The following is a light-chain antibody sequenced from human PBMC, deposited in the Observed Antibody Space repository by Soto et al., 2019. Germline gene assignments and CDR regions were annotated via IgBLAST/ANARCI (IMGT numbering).Light chain of an antibody. Sequence: DIVMTQSPATLSVSPGERATLSCRASHSVGSSLAWYQQRPGQAPRLLIYGASTRATGVRARFSGSGSGTEFTLTISSLQSEDFAVYYCQQYNQWPPGTYGQGTKVEIK. J-gene: IGKJ1*01. V-gene: IGKV3-15*01. CDR2: GAS. CDR3: QQYNQWPPGT. CDR1: HSVGSS.